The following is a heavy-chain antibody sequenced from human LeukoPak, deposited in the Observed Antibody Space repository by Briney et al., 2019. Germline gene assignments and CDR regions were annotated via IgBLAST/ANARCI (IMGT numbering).Heavy chain of an antibody. D-gene: IGHD4/OR15-4a*01. CDR1: GGSINSRSDY. Sequence: SETLSLTCTVSGGSINSRSDYWGWMRQPPGKGLEWIGSIYYSGSTHYNPSLKSRVTMSIDTSKNQFSLRLSSVTAADTAVYYCARRPGEYGGNDFDYWGQGTLVTVSS. V-gene: IGHV4-39*01. J-gene: IGHJ4*02. CDR2: IYYSGST. CDR3: ARRPGEYGGNDFDY.